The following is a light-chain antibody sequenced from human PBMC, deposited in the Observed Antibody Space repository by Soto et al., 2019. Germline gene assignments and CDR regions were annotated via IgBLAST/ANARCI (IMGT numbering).Light chain of an antibody. Sequence: QSALTQPASVSGSPGQSITIYCTGTSGDVGGYKFVSWYQQHPGKAPKLMIYEVSNRPSGVSSRFSGSKSGNTASLTISGLQAEDEADYFCCSYAGGATYVFGTGTKLTVL. CDR3: CSYAGGATYV. CDR2: EVS. CDR1: SGDVGGYKF. J-gene: IGLJ1*01. V-gene: IGLV2-23*02.